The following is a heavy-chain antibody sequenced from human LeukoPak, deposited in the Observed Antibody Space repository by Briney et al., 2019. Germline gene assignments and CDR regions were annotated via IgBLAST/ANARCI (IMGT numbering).Heavy chain of an antibody. CDR3: ARHISSGGTYAHFDY. J-gene: IGHJ4*02. CDR1: GYTFTSYG. Sequence: ASVNVSCKASGYTFTSYGISWVRQAPGQGLEWMGWISAYNGHTNYAQKLQGRVIMTTDTSSTTAFMELRSLRTDDTAMYYCARHISSGGTYAHFDYWGQGTLVTVSS. V-gene: IGHV1-18*01. D-gene: IGHD1-26*01. CDR2: ISAYNGHT.